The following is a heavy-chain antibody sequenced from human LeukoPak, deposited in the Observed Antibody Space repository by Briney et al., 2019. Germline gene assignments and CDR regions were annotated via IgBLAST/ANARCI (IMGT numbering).Heavy chain of an antibody. V-gene: IGHV3-33*01. CDR3: ARGIYSGYHYFDY. CDR2: IWSDGSNK. CDR1: GFTFSGYG. Sequence: PGRSLRLSCAASGFTFSGYGMLWVRQPPGKGLEWVAVIWSDGSNKYYEDSVKGRFTISRDNSKNTLYLQMNSLRAEDTAVHYCARGIYSGYHYFDYWGQGTLVTVSS. D-gene: IGHD5-12*01. J-gene: IGHJ4*02.